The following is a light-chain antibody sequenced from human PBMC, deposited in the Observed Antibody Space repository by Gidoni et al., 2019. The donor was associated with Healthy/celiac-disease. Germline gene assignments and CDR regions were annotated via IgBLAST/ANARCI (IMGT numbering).Light chain of an antibody. CDR2: DAS. V-gene: IGKV3-11*01. CDR3: QQRSNWPPA. CDR1: QSVSSY. Sequence: EIVLTQSPATLSLSPGERATLTCMASQSVSSYLAWYQQKPGQAPRLLIYDASNRATGIPARFSGSGSGTDFTRTISSLEPEDFAVYYCQQRSNWPPAFGRGTKVEIK. J-gene: IGKJ1*01.